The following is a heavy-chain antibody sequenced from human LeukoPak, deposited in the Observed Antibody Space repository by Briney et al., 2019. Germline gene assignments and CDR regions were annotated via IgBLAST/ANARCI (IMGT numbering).Heavy chain of an antibody. J-gene: IGHJ4*02. CDR3: AKLISPFDY. V-gene: IGHV3-48*04. CDR1: GFTFNSYS. CDR2: ISSSGSTI. Sequence: GGSLRLSCAASGFTFNSYSMNWVRQAPGKGLEWVSYISSSGSTIYYADSVKGRFTISRDNAKNSLYLQMNSLRAEDTAVYYCAKLISPFDYWGQGTLVLVSS. D-gene: IGHD5-24*01.